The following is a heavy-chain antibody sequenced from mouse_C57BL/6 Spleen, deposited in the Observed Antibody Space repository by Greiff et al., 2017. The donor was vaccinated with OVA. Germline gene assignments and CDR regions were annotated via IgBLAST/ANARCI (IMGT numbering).Heavy chain of an antibody. V-gene: IGHV1-82*01. CDR1: GYAFSSSW. J-gene: IGHJ3*01. D-gene: IGHD2-3*01. CDR2: IYPGDGDT. Sequence: QVQLKQSGPELVKPGASVKISCKASGYAFSSSWMNWVKQRPGKGLEWIGRIYPGDGDTNYNGKFKGKATLTADKSSSTAYMQLSSLTSEDSAVYCCARSDGYWAWFAYWGQGTLVTVSA. CDR3: ARSDGYWAWFAY.